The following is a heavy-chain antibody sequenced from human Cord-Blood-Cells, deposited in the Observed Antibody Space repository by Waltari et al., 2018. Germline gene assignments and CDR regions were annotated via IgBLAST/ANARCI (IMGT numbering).Heavy chain of an antibody. V-gene: IGHV4-39*01. CDR1: GGSISSSRYY. Sequence: QLQLQESGPGLVKPSETLSLTCTVSGGSISSSRYYWGWIRQPPGKGLEWFGSIYYSGSTYYNPSLKSRVTISVDTSKNQFSLKLSSVTAADTAVYYCARVDSSGYYYFAFDIWGQGTMVTVSS. CDR2: IYYSGST. CDR3: ARVDSSGYYYFAFDI. J-gene: IGHJ3*02. D-gene: IGHD3-22*01.